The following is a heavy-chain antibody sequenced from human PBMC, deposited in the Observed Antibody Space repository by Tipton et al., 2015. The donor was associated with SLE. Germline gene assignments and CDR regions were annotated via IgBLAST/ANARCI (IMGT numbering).Heavy chain of an antibody. CDR2: IYYSGST. CDR3: AGDLRAIGDRFDP. CDR1: GGSISHFY. J-gene: IGHJ5*02. D-gene: IGHD3-16*01. Sequence: TLSLNCSVSGGSISHFYWSWIRQPPGKGLEWIAYIYYSGSTNYNPSLKSQVTMSVDVSKNQFSLKLSSVTAADTAVYYCAGDLRAIGDRFDPWGQGSLVTVSS. V-gene: IGHV4-59*12.